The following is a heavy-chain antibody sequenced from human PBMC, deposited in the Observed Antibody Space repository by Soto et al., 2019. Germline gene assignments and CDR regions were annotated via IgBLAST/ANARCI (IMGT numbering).Heavy chain of an antibody. CDR3: AKMGAYNWNTYYFDY. V-gene: IGHV3-23*01. D-gene: IGHD1-20*01. CDR2: ISGSGGST. J-gene: IGHJ4*02. Sequence: GGSLRLSCAASGFTFSSYAMSWVRQAPGKGLEWVSAISGSGGSTYYADSVKGRFTISRDNSKNTLYLQMNSLRAEDTAVYYCAKMGAYNWNTYYFDYWGQGTLVTVSS. CDR1: GFTFSSYA.